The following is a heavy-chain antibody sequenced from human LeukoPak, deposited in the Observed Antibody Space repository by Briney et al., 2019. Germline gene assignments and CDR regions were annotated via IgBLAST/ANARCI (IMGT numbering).Heavy chain of an antibody. Sequence: GGSLRLSCVVSGFNFNNYGMNWVRQAPGKGLDWVASIAYDGSNENYAGSVKGRFTISRDNSKNTLYLQLSSLTAEDTAVYYCARPSGSVTIFGVVDYFDYWGQGSLVTVSS. CDR2: IAYDGSNE. V-gene: IGHV3-30*04. CDR3: ARPSGSVTIFGVVDYFDY. D-gene: IGHD3-3*01. CDR1: GFNFNNYG. J-gene: IGHJ4*02.